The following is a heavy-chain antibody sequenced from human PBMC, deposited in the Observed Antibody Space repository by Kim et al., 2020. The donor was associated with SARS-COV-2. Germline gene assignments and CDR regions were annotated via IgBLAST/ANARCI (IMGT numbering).Heavy chain of an antibody. J-gene: IGHJ4*01. CDR1: GSIFDTYA. Sequence: GGSPRLSCAASGSIFDTYAMSWVRQAPGKGLEWVSLIYSGNTRTYYGDSVKGRFTISRDNSKNTLDLQMNSLRAEDTAVYFCAKEAGYCSGGACYGYWG. V-gene: IGHV3-23*03. CDR2: IYSGNTRT. D-gene: IGHD2-15*01. CDR3: AKEAGYCSGGACYGY.